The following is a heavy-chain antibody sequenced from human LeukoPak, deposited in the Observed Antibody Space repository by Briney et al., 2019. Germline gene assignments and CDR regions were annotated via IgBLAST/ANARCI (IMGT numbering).Heavy chain of an antibody. D-gene: IGHD3-22*01. CDR1: GGTFSSYA. CDR2: INPNSGGT. CDR3: ARAPDSYDSSGFLDY. V-gene: IGHV1-2*02. J-gene: IGHJ4*02. Sequence: ASVKVSCKASGGTFSSYAISWVRQAPGQGLEWMGWINPNSGGTNSAQKFQGRVTMTRDTSISTAYMELSRLRSDDTAVYYCARAPDSYDSSGFLDYWGRGTLVTVSS.